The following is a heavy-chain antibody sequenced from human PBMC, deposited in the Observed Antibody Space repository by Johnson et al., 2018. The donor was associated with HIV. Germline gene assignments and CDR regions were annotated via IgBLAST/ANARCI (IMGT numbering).Heavy chain of an antibody. CDR1: GFTLGSYD. CDR2: IDSDGET. Sequence: VQLVESGGGLVQRGGSLRLSCEASGFTLGSYDMHWVRQAAGKGLEWVSEIDSDGETYYPASVKGRFTTSRENYKNSFYLHMNSLRAGDTAVYYCARAGDYDVLTGSLLRGTFDVWGQGTMVTVSS. D-gene: IGHD3-9*01. J-gene: IGHJ3*01. CDR3: ARAGDYDVLTGSLLRGTFDV. V-gene: IGHV3-13*01.